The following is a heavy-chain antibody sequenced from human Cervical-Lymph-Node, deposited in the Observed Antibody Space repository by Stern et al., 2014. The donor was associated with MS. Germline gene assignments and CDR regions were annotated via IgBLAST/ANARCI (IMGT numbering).Heavy chain of an antibody. CDR2: ISCSGSDR. J-gene: IGHJ4*02. CDR1: GFTFSSYS. Sequence: EVQLVQSGGDLVPPGGSLRLSCEGSGFTFSSYSMNWVRQAPGKGLEWIAHISCSGSDRQYAESVKGRLTISKDNANNSLYLHMKSLTVEDTAVYYCTRGTGYWGQGTLVTVSS. V-gene: IGHV3-48*04. CDR3: TRGTGY.